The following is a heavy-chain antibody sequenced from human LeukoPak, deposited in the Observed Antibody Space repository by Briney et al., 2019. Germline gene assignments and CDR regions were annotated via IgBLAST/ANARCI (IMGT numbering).Heavy chain of an antibody. CDR2: IYYSGNT. J-gene: IGHJ4*02. D-gene: IGHD1-7*01. V-gene: IGHV4-39*01. CDR1: GGSISSNTYC. CDR3: ARGYNWNYGVPYYFDY. Sequence: PSETLSLTCSVSGGSISSNTYCWGWIRRPPGKGLEWIGSIYYSGNTYYNPSLKSRVTISVDTSKNQFSLKLSSVTATDTGVYYCARGYNWNYGVPYYFDYWGQGTLVTVSS.